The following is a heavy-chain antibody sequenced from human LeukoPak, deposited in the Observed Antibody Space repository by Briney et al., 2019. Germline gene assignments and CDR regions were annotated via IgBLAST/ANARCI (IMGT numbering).Heavy chain of an antibody. CDR2: INAGNGNT. D-gene: IGHD1/OR15-1a*01. CDR1: GYTFTSYA. J-gene: IGHJ5*02. V-gene: IGHV1-3*01. Sequence: ASVKVSCKASGYTFTSYAMHWVRQAPGQRLEWMGWINAGNGNTKYSQKFQGRVTITRDTSASTAYMELSSLRSEDTAVYYCAREGGTGPTSGDWFDPWGQGTLVTVSS. CDR3: AREGGTGPTSGDWFDP.